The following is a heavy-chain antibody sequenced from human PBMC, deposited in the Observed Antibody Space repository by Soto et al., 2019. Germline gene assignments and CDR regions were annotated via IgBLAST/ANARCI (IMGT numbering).Heavy chain of an antibody. V-gene: IGHV3-64*01. CDR2: ISSNGGST. CDR3: ARGGPWRLLWFGELPWDSNWFDP. Sequence: HPGGSLRLSCAASGFTFSSYAMHWVRQAPGKGLEYVSAISSNGGSTYYANSVKGRFTISRDNSKNTLYLQMGSLRAEDMAVYYCARGGPWRLLWFGELPWDSNWFDPWGQGTLVTVSS. CDR1: GFTFSSYA. D-gene: IGHD3-10*01. J-gene: IGHJ5*02.